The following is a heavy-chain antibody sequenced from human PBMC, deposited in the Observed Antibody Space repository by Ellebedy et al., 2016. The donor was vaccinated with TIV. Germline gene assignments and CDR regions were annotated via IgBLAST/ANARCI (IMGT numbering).Heavy chain of an antibody. CDR2: MTQDGGEK. J-gene: IGHJ4*02. D-gene: IGHD6-19*01. Sequence: PGWSLRLSCAASGLTSSTSWMSWVRQAPGKGLEWVANMTQDGGEKHYVDSVKGRFTISRDKAKNSLYLQMNSLRAEDTAGYYCAREGGGWHIDYWGQGTLVTVSS. CDR3: AREGGGWHIDY. CDR1: GLTSSTSW. V-gene: IGHV3-7*03.